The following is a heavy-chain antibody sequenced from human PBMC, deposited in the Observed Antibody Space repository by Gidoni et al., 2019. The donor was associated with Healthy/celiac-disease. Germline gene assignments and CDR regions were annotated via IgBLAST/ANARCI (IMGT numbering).Heavy chain of an antibody. CDR1: GGSISSSSYY. V-gene: IGHV4-39*01. D-gene: IGHD3-10*01. CDR2: IYYSGST. J-gene: IGHJ4*02. CDR3: ARINLWFGELLASDY. Sequence: QLQLQESGPGLVKPSETLSLTCTVPGGSISSSSYYWGWIRQPPGKGLEWIGSIYYSGSTYYNPSLKSRVTISVDTSKNQFSLKLSSVTAADTAVYYCARINLWFGELLASDYWGQGTLVTVSS.